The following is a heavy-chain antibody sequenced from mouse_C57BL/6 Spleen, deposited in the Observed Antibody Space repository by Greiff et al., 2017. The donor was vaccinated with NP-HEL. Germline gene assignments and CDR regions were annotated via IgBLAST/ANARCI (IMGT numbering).Heavy chain of an antibody. Sequence: EVMLVESEGGLVQPGSSMKLSCTASGFTFSDYYMAWVRQVPEKGLEWVANINYDGSSTYYLDSLKSRFIISRDNAKNILYLQMSSLKSEDTATYYCARGHYDYDGGYFDVWGTGTTVTVSS. D-gene: IGHD2-4*01. CDR3: ARGHYDYDGGYFDV. CDR2: INYDGSST. J-gene: IGHJ1*03. V-gene: IGHV5-16*01. CDR1: GFTFSDYY.